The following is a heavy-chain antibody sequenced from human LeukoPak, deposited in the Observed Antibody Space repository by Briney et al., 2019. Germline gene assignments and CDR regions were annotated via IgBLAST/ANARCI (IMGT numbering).Heavy chain of an antibody. CDR2: IKLDGSEK. J-gene: IGHJ4*02. V-gene: IGHV3-7*03. D-gene: IGHD2-8*02. CDR3: VTYSTGLYKGLEF. Sequence: TGGSLRLSCVASGFTFGKYWMSWVRQAPGKGLEWVANIKLDGSEKNYVDSVKGRFTFSRDNAQNSLYLQMSSLRVEDTAVYYCVTYSTGLYKGLEFWGQGTQVTVSS. CDR1: GFTFGKYW.